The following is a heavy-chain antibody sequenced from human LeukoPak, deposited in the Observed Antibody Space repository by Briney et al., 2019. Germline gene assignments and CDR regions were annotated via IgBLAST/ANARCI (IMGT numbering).Heavy chain of an antibody. CDR1: GFTFSSYA. V-gene: IGHV3-30-3*01. CDR2: ISYDGSNK. Sequence: PGGSLRLSCAASGFTFSSYAMHWVRQAPGKGLEWVAVISYDGSNKYYADSVKGRFTISRDNSKNTLYLQMNSLRAEDTAVYYCASSVSGYDWCFDYWGQGTLSPSPQ. J-gene: IGHJ4*02. CDR3: ASSVSGYDWCFDY. D-gene: IGHD5-12*01.